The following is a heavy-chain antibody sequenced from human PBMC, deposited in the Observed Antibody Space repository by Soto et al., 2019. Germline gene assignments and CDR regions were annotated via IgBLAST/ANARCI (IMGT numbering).Heavy chain of an antibody. CDR3: ARDGYSILYYSDY. D-gene: IGHD5-12*01. CDR1: GFTFSSYG. Sequence: QVQLVESGGGVVQPGRSLRLSCAASGFTFSSYGMHWVRQAPGKGLEWVAVIWYDGSNKHYADPVKGRFTISRDNSKNTLSLQMNSLRAEDTAIYYCARDGYSILYYSDYWGQGTLVTVSS. CDR2: IWYDGSNK. V-gene: IGHV3-33*01. J-gene: IGHJ4*02.